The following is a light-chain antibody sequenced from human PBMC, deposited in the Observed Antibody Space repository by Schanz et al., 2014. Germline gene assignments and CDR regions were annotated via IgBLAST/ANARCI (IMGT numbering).Light chain of an antibody. CDR1: QSISTN. Sequence: EIVMTQSPATLSVSPGERATLSCRASQSISTNLAWYQQKPGQAPSLLIYGASTRATGIPARFSGSGSGTEFTLTISSLQPEDFATYYCQQYNGGTFGQGTKVEIK. CDR3: QQYNGGT. V-gene: IGKV3-15*01. CDR2: GAS. J-gene: IGKJ1*01.